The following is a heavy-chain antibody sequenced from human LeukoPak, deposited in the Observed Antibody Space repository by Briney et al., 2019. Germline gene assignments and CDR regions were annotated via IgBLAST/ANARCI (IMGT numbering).Heavy chain of an antibody. Sequence: PGGSLRLSCEASGFTFNNYWMHWGRQAPGEGLGWVSRIKTDGSSTSHADSVKGRFTISRDNAKDTLYVQMNNLRAEDTAVYYCARGMWDYGAASEYFDLWGRGTLVTVSS. D-gene: IGHD4-17*01. CDR1: GFTFNNYW. CDR3: ARGMWDYGAASEYFDL. CDR2: IKTDGSST. J-gene: IGHJ2*01. V-gene: IGHV3-74*01.